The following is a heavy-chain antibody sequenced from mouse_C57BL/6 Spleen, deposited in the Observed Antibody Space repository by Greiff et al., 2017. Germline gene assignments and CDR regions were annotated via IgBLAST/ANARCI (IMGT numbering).Heavy chain of an antibody. D-gene: IGHD1-1*01. V-gene: IGHV5-6*01. CDR1: GFSFSSYG. CDR2: ISSGGSYT. J-gene: IGHJ4*01. Sequence: EVQLVESGGDLVKPGGSLKLSCAASGFSFSSYGMSWVRQTPDKRLEWVATISSGGSYTYYPDSVKGRFTISRDNAKNTLYLQMSSLKSEDTAMYYCAREVVVATEDYAMDYWGQGTSVTVSS. CDR3: AREVVVATEDYAMDY.